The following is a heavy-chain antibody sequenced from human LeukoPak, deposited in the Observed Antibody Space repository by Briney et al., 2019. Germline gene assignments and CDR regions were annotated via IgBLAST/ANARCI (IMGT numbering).Heavy chain of an antibody. CDR3: ARLIRGRYFDWLSYFDY. CDR2: IYYSGST. J-gene: IGHJ4*02. Sequence: SETLSPTCTVSGGSISSSSYYWGWIRQPPGKGLEWIGSIYYSGSTYYNPSLKSRVTISVDTSKNQFSLKLSSVTAADTAVYYCARLIRGRYFDWLSYFDYWGQGTLVTVSS. CDR1: GGSISSSSYY. D-gene: IGHD3-9*01. V-gene: IGHV4-39*01.